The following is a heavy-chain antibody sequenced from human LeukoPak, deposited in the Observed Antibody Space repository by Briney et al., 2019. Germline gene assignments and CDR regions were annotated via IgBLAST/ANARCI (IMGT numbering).Heavy chain of an antibody. V-gene: IGHV5-51*01. D-gene: IGHD1-1*01. Sequence: GESLKTSCKGSGYTFTNHWIGWVRQMPGKGLEWMGMIWPDDSNIKYSPSFQGQVTISADKSIRTVYLQWNSLKASDTAIYYCARDGTRGYNYDYWGQGTLVTVSS. CDR1: GYTFTNHW. CDR2: IWPDDSNI. J-gene: IGHJ4*02. CDR3: ARDGTRGYNYDY.